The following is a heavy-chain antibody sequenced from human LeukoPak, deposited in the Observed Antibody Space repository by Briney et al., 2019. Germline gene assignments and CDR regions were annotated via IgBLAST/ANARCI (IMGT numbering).Heavy chain of an antibody. J-gene: IGHJ4*02. D-gene: IGHD3-10*01. CDR3: TRDPRGPGLLWFGEYYFDY. V-gene: IGHV3-49*04. Sequence: PGGSLRLSCTASGFTFGDYAMSWVRQAPGKGLEWVGFIRSKAYGGTTEYAASVKGRFTISRDDSKSIAYLQMNSLKTEDTAVYYCTRDPRGPGLLWFGEYYFDYWGQGTLVTVSS. CDR2: IRSKAYGGTT. CDR1: GFTFGDYA.